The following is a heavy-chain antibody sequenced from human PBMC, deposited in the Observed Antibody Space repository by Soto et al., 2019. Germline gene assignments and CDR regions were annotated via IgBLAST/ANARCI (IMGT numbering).Heavy chain of an antibody. CDR1: GYTFTSYW. J-gene: IGHJ4*02. V-gene: IGHV5-51*01. CDR2: IYPSDSDI. CDR3: LTSGTSSGRFSDY. D-gene: IGHD2-15*01. Sequence: PGESLKISCKGSGYTFTSYWIGWVRQMPGEGLEWMGVIYPSDSDIRYSPSFQGKVTISADKSITTAYLQWSSLKAADTAMYYCLTSGTSSGRFSDYWGQGTLATVSS.